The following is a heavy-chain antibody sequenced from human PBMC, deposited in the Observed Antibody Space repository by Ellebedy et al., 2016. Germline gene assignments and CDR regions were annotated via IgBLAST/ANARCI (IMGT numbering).Heavy chain of an antibody. V-gene: IGHV3-74*01. Sequence: GGSLRLSXAASGFTFSSYWMHWVRQAPGKGLVWVSRINSDGSSTSYADSVKGRFTISRDNAKNTLYLQMNSLRAEDTAVYYCARVGMIHDAFDIWGQGTMVTVSS. CDR1: GFTFSSYW. D-gene: IGHD1-26*01. J-gene: IGHJ3*02. CDR2: INSDGSST. CDR3: ARVGMIHDAFDI.